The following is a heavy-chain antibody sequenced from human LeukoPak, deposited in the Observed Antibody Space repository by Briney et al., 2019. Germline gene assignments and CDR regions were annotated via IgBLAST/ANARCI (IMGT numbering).Heavy chain of an antibody. CDR3: AKAGGSSGFNDY. CDR2: ISYDGSNK. V-gene: IGHV3-30*18. Sequence: GGSLRLSCAASGFTFSSYGMHWARQAPGKGLEWVAVISYDGSNKYYADSVKGRFTISRDNSKNTLYLQMNSLRAEDTAVYYCAKAGGSSGFNDYWGQGTLVTVSS. D-gene: IGHD6-19*01. J-gene: IGHJ4*02. CDR1: GFTFSSYG.